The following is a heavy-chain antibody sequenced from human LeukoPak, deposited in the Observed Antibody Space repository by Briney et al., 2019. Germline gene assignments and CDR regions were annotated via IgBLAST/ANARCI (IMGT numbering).Heavy chain of an antibody. CDR1: GYTFTSYY. CDR2: INPNSGGT. V-gene: IGHV1-2*02. D-gene: IGHD3-22*01. Sequence: ASVKVSCKASGYTFTSYYMHWVRQAPGQGLEWMGWINPNSGGTNYAQKFQGRVTMTRDTSISTAYMELSRLRSDDTAVYYCARVHDSSGYYFDAGDDAFDIWGQGTMVTVSS. CDR3: ARVHDSSGYYFDAGDDAFDI. J-gene: IGHJ3*02.